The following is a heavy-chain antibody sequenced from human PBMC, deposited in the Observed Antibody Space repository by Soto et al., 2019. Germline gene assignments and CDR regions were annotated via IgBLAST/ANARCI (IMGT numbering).Heavy chain of an antibody. CDR2: ISGSGGST. CDR3: AKDLKSSAPTFGKESPQTNYYYYGMDV. Sequence: GGSLRLSCAASGFTFSSYAMSWVRQAPGKGLEWVSAISGSGGSTYYADSVKGRFTISRDNSKNTLYLQMNSLRAEDTAVYYCAKDLKSSAPTFGKESPQTNYYYYGMDVWGQGTTVTVSS. V-gene: IGHV3-23*01. J-gene: IGHJ6*02. CDR1: GFTFSSYA. D-gene: IGHD3-10*01.